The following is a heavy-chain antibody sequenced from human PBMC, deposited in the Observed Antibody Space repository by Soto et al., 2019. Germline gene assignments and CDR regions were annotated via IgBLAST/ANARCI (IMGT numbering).Heavy chain of an antibody. J-gene: IGHJ5*02. CDR2: INHSGNT. Sequence: QVHLQQWGAGLLKPSETLSLTCAVYGASLIDNYCNWLRQPPGKGLEWIGEINHSGNTNYNPSLRSRVTRSIDTSKNQLSLNLRSVSAADTAVYYCARGRGEFAAWGQGTPVTVSS. CDR1: GASLIDNY. D-gene: IGHD2-21*01. CDR3: ARGRGEFAA. V-gene: IGHV4-34*01.